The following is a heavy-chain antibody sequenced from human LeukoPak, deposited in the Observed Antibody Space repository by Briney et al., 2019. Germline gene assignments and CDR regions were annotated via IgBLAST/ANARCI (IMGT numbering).Heavy chain of an antibody. CDR2: INHSGDT. V-gene: IGHV4-34*01. CDR1: GGSLSGYY. D-gene: IGHD3-10*01. Sequence: SETLSLTCAVYGGSLSGYYWTWIRQSPGKGLEWIGEINHSGDTHYNPSLRSRVIISEDNSKNQFSLKLSSATVADTAVYYCVRRGYYGMDVWGQGTTVTVSS. J-gene: IGHJ6*02. CDR3: VRRGYYGMDV.